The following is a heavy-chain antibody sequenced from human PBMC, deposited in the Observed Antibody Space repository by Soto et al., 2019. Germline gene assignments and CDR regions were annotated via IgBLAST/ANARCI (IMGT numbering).Heavy chain of an antibody. Sequence: QVQLQESGPGLVKPSQTLSLTCTVSGGSISSANYFWSWVRQPPGKGLEWIGYILYSGSAYYNPSLKSRVTLSVDTSKNQFFLKLTSVTAADTAVYYCDREVIAATPGADDFELWGQGTMLTVSS. V-gene: IGHV4-30-4*01. D-gene: IGHD2-15*01. J-gene: IGHJ3*01. CDR1: GGSISSANYF. CDR2: ILYSGSA. CDR3: DREVIAATPGADDFEL.